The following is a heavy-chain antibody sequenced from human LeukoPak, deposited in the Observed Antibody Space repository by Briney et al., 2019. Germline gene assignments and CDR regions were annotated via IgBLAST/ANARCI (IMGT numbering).Heavy chain of an antibody. CDR1: GGSFSGYY. V-gene: IGHV4-34*01. CDR2: INHSGST. J-gene: IGHJ3*02. Sequence: PSETLSLTCAVYGGSFSGYYWSWIRQPPGKGLEWIGEINHSGSTNYNPSLKSRVTISVDTSKNQFSLKLSSVTAADTAVYYCASYGMAAAGNEAFDIWGQGTMVTVSS. D-gene: IGHD6-13*01. CDR3: ASYGMAAAGNEAFDI.